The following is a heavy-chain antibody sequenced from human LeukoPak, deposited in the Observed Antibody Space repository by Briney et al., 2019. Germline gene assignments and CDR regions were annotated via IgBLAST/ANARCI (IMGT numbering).Heavy chain of an antibody. CDR2: ITGDGATM. J-gene: IGHJ5*02. CDR3: AKDLTAVGSPWFDP. CDR1: GFSFDDNA. D-gene: IGHD4-11*01. V-gene: IGHV3-43*02. Sequence: GGSLRLSCAASGFSFDDNAMHWIRQPPGKGLEWVSLITGDGATMYHLDSVKGRFTISRDNSKNSLYLQMDSLTTEDTALYYCAKDLTAVGSPWFDPWGQGTLVTVSS.